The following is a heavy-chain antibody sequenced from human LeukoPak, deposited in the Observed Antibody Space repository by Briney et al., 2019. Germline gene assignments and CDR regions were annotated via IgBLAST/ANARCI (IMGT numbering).Heavy chain of an antibody. CDR3: ARDSFWTRFDP. CDR2: KKQDGSNK. J-gene: IGHJ5*02. D-gene: IGHD3/OR15-3a*01. CDR1: GFTFSNSW. Sequence: GGPLRLSCAASGFTFSNSWMTWVRQAPGKGLEWVANKKQDGSNKYYVDSVKGRFTISRDNAKDSLYLQMDSLRAEDTAVYYCARDSFWTRFDPWGQGTLVTVSS. V-gene: IGHV3-7*05.